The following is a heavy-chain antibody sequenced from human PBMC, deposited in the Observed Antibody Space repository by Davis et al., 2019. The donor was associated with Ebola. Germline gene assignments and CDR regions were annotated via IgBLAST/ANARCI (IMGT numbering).Heavy chain of an antibody. J-gene: IGHJ4*02. CDR3: AREADDYGDYSEDY. D-gene: IGHD4-17*01. Sequence: ASVKVSCKASGGTFSTYTISWVRQAPGQGLEWMGWISAYNGNTNYAQKLQGRVTMTTDTSTSTAYMELRSLRSDDTAVYYCAREADDYGDYSEDYWGQGTLVTVSS. CDR1: GGTFSTYT. V-gene: IGHV1-18*01. CDR2: ISAYNGNT.